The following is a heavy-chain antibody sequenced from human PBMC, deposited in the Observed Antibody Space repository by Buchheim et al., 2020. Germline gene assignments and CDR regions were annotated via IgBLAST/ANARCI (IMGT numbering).Heavy chain of an antibody. D-gene: IGHD3-10*01. V-gene: IGHV3-74*01. J-gene: IGHJ4*02. CDR3: VRGLYGSGSYTFDS. CDR2: ITGDGSAT. CDR1: GFTFSSSW. Sequence: EVQLVESGGGLVQPGGSLRLSCAASGFTFSSSWMHWVRQAPGRGLVWVSRITGDGSATSYADSVEGRFTISRDNAKKTLYLQMNSLRVEDTSVYYCVRGLYGSGSYTFDSWGQGTL.